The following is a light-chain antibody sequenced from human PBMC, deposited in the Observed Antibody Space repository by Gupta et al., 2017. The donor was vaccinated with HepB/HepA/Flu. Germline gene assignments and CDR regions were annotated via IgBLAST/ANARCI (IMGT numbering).Light chain of an antibody. V-gene: IGKV1-39*01. J-gene: IGKJ1*01. Sequence: DIQMTQSPSSLSASVGDRVTITCRASQSISSYLNWYQQKPGKAPKLLIYAASSLKSGVPSRFSGSGSGTDFTLTISRLQPEDFATYYCQQRDSTPWTFGQGTKVKIK. CDR3: QQRDSTPWT. CDR1: QSISSY. CDR2: AAS.